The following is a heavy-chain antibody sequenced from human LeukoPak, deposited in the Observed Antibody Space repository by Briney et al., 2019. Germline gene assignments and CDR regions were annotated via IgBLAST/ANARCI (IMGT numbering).Heavy chain of an antibody. V-gene: IGHV3-7*03. CDR3: ARDSSPGYYDYVWGTYPRY. J-gene: IGHJ4*02. D-gene: IGHD3-16*02. CDR1: GFTFSTYS. CDR2: IKQDGSEK. Sequence: GGSLRLSCAASGFTFSTYSMNWVRQAPGKGLEWVANIKQDGSEKNYVDSVKGRFTISRDNAKNSLYLQMNSLRADDTAVYYCARDSSPGYYDYVWGTYPRYWGQGTLVTVSS.